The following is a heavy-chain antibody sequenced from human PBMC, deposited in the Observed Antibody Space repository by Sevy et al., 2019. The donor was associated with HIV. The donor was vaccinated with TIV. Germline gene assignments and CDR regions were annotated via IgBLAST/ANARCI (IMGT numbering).Heavy chain of an antibody. D-gene: IGHD2-21*02. Sequence: GGSLRLSCAASGFTFSSYAMHWVRRAPGKGLEWVAVLSYDGSNRDYSDSVKGRFTISRDNSKNTLYLQMSSLRPDDTALYYCARDGGGVGIATKPYCGGDCPKDHWGQGTLVTVSS. CDR3: ARDGGGVGIATKPYCGGDCPKDH. CDR1: GFTFSSYA. J-gene: IGHJ4*02. CDR2: LSYDGSNR. V-gene: IGHV3-30-3*01.